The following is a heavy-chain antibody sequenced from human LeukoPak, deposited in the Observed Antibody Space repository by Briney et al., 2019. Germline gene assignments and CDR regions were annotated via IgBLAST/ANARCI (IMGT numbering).Heavy chain of an antibody. CDR2: INWNGGST. J-gene: IGHJ4*02. CDR3: ARDIVYYGSGSYCDY. V-gene: IGHV3-20*04. CDR1: GFTFDDYG. Sequence: GGSLRLSCAASGFTFDDYGMSWVRQAPGKGLEWVSGINWNGGSTGYADSVKGRFTISRDNAKNSLYLQMNSLRAEDTALYYCARDIVYYGSGSYCDYWGQGTLVIVSS. D-gene: IGHD3-10*01.